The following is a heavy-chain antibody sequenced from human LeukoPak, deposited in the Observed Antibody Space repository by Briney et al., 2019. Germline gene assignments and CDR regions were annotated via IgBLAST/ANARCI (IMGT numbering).Heavy chain of an antibody. CDR3: AKNRNYYYMDV. V-gene: IGHV3-30-3*02. CDR2: ISFDGSNK. J-gene: IGHJ6*03. CDR1: GFTFSSFA. Sequence: GRSLRLSCAASGFTFSSFAMHWVRQAPGKGLEWVAVISFDGSNKYYADSVKGRFTISRDNSKNTLYLQINSLRAEDTAVYYCAKNRNYYYMDVWGKGTTVTVSS.